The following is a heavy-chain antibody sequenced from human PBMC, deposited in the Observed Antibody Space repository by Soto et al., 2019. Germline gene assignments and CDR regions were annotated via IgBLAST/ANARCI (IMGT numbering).Heavy chain of an antibody. CDR1: GFPFRSYA. V-gene: IGHV3-23*01. Sequence: GGSLRLSCAASGFPFRSYAMGWVRQAPGKGLEWISVISGSGEITLYTDSVKGRFTISRDFSNNTLSLQMNSLRADDTAIYYCGKARYRRVDQPLHLESWGQGTLVNVSS. D-gene: IGHD3-16*02. J-gene: IGHJ4*02. CDR2: ISGSGEIT. CDR3: GKARYRRVDQPLHLES.